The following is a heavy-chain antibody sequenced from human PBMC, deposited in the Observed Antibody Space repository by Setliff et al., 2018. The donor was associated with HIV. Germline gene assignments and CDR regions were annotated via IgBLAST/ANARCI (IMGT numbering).Heavy chain of an antibody. CDR1: GASVNSDDYY. J-gene: IGHJ5*02. V-gene: IGHV4-61*08. Sequence: SETLSLTCTVSGASVNSDDYYWNWIRQTPGKGLEWIGEIDHSGSTNYNPSLKSRVTISLDTSKNQFSLRLTSVTAADTAVYYCARGVYSSGWYLLTRLDPWGQGVLVTVSS. D-gene: IGHD6-19*01. CDR2: IDHSGST. CDR3: ARGVYSSGWYLLTRLDP.